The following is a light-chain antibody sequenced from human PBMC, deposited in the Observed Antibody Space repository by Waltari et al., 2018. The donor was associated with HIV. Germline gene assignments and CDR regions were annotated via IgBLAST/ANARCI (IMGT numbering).Light chain of an antibody. CDR1: SSNIGAGYD. J-gene: IGLJ3*02. CDR2: RNT. V-gene: IGLV1-40*01. CDR3: QSYDRSLSGWV. Sequence: QSVLTQPPSVSGAPGQRVTISCTGSSSNIGAGYDVHWYQQLPGTAPKLLSYRNTHRPSGVPDRFSGSKSGTSASLAITGLQTEDEADYYCQSYDRSLSGWVFGGGTKLTVL.